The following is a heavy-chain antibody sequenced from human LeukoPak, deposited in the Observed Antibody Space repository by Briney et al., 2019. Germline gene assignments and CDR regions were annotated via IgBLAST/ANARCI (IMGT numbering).Heavy chain of an antibody. CDR3: ARGDSTVDPFDY. D-gene: IGHD2-2*01. CDR1: GGTFSSYA. CDR2: IIPIFGTA. J-gene: IGHJ4*02. Sequence: ASVKVSCTASGGTFSSYAISWVRQAPGQGLEWMGGIIPIFGTANYAQKFQGRVTITADESTSTAYMELSSLRSEDTAVYYCARGDSTVDPFDYWGQGTLVTVSS. V-gene: IGHV1-69*13.